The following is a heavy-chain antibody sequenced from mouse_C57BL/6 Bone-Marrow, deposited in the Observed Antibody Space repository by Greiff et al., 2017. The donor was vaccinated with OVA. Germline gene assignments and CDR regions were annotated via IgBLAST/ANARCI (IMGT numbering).Heavy chain of an antibody. V-gene: IGHV1-26*01. Sequence: VQLQQPGAELVKPGASVKISCKASGYTFTDYYMNWVKQSHGKSLEWIGDINPNNGGTSYNQKFKGKATLTVDKSSSTAYMELRSLTSEDSAVYYCARAEDYYAMDYWGQGTSVTVSS. J-gene: IGHJ4*01. CDR1: GYTFTDYY. CDR2: INPNNGGT. CDR3: ARAEDYYAMDY.